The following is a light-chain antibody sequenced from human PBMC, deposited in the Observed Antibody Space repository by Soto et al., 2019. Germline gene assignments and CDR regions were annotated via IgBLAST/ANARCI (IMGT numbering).Light chain of an antibody. CDR2: GNS. CDR3: QSYDSSLSGVV. J-gene: IGLJ2*01. V-gene: IGLV1-40*01. CDR1: SSNIGAGYD. Sequence: QSVLTQPPSVSGAPGQRVTISCTGSSSNIGAGYDVHWYQQLPGTAPKLLSFGNSNRPSGVPDRFSGSKSGTSASLAITGLQAEDEADSCCQSYDSSLSGVVFGGGTKLTVL.